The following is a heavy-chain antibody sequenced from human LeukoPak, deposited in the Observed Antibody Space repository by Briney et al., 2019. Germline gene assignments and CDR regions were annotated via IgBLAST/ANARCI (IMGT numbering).Heavy chain of an antibody. V-gene: IGHV4-59*08. Sequence: SETLSLTCTVSGGSISSYYWSWIRQPPGKGLEWIAYIYYRGSTNYNPSLKSRVTISVDTSKNQFSLKLSSVPAADTAVYYCARRTTGTGPFDYWGQGTLVTVSS. CDR1: GGSISSYY. D-gene: IGHD1-1*01. CDR2: IYYRGST. CDR3: ARRTTGTGPFDY. J-gene: IGHJ4*02.